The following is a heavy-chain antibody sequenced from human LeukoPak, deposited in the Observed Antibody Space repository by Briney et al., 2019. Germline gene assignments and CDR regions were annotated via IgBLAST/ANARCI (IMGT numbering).Heavy chain of an antibody. CDR3: AKDAWSGYYLVPDAFDI. Sequence: PGGSLRLSCAVSGFTFSSYAMSWVRQAPGKGLEWVSAISGSGGSTYYADSVKGRFTISRDNSKNTLYLQMNSLRAEDTAVYYCAKDAWSGYYLVPDAFDIWGQGTMVTVSS. D-gene: IGHD3-3*01. CDR2: ISGSGGST. V-gene: IGHV3-23*01. CDR1: GFTFSSYA. J-gene: IGHJ3*02.